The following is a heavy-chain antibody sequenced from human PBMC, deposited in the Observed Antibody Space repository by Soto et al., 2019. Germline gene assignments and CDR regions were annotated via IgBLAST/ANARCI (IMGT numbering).Heavy chain of an antibody. J-gene: IGHJ4*02. V-gene: IGHV1-18*04. CDR2: ISVSSGNR. D-gene: IGHD6-19*01. CDR1: GYPFPNYG. Sequence: QVQLVQSGPEVKKPGASVKVSCKASGYPFPNYGLSWVRQAPGQGLEWMGWISVSSGNREYTQKYQDRLIMTTDTSTRTAYMELRSLTSDDTAVYYCARGWGHTSGDLDYWGQGTLVIASS. CDR3: ARGWGHTSGDLDY.